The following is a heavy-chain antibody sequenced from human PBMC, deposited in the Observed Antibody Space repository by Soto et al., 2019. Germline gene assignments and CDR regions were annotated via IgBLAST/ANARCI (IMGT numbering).Heavy chain of an antibody. CDR2: IHYSGTT. J-gene: IGHJ4*01. CDR1: GDSISSYF. CDR3: ARDTGGYYLDS. D-gene: IGHD7-27*01. Sequence: QVQLLESGPGLVKPSETLSLTCTIYGDSISSYFWSWIRQPPGKGLEWIGYIHYSGTTVYSPSLKSRVTMSLDTSENQFTLNLTSVTAADTAVYFCARDTGGYYLDSWGQGSLVTVSS. V-gene: IGHV4-59*01.